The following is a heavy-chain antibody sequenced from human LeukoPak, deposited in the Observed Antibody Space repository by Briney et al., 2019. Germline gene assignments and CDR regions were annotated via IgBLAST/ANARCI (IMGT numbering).Heavy chain of an antibody. D-gene: IGHD4-11*01. J-gene: IGHJ4*02. CDR3: ARGVSNFRYYFDY. CDR1: GFTFSSYW. V-gene: IGHV3-74*01. Sequence: GGSLRLSCAASGFTFSSYWMHWVRQAPGKGLVWVSRINSDGSSTTYADSVKGRFTISRDNAKNTLYLQMNSLRAEDTAVYYCARGVSNFRYYFDYWGQGTLVTVSS. CDR2: INSDGSST.